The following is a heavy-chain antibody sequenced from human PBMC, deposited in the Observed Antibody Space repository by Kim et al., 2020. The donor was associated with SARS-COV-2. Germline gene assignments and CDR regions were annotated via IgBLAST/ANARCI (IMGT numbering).Heavy chain of an antibody. Sequence: ASVKVSCKASGYTFTSYYMHWVRQAPGQGLEWMGIINPSGGSTSCAQKFQGRVTMTRDTSTSTVYMELSSLRSEDTAVYYCARDLSSGWYGSGYYFDYWGQGTLVTVSS. CDR2: INPSGGST. V-gene: IGHV1-46*01. D-gene: IGHD6-19*01. CDR3: ARDLSSGWYGSGYYFDY. CDR1: GYTFTSYY. J-gene: IGHJ4*02.